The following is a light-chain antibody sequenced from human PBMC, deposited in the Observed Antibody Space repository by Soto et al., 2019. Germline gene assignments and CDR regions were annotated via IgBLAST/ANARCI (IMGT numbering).Light chain of an antibody. Sequence: IVSPSSYGILPLSTEKSATTSCRARQSVSSSYLAWYQQKHGQAPRLLIYGASSRSTGIPDRFSGSGSGTDFTLTISRLEPDDVAVYYCQQYGSSPPRTFGQGTKVDI. V-gene: IGKV3-20*01. J-gene: IGKJ1*01. CDR1: QSVSSSY. CDR3: QQYGSSPPRT. CDR2: GAS.